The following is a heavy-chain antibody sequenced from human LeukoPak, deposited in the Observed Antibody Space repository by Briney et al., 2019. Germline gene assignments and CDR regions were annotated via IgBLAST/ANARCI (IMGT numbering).Heavy chain of an antibody. CDR3: RAAGTSERDY. D-gene: IGHD6-13*01. J-gene: IGHJ4*02. CDR1: GFTFSRYA. V-gene: IGHV3-64D*06. CDR2: ISSNGGST. Sequence: GGSLRLAWSASGFTFSRYAVHWVRQAPGKGLEYVSAISSNGGSTNYADSVKGRFTISRDNSKNTLYLQMSSLRGEDTAVYYCRAAGTSERDYWGQGTLVTVSS.